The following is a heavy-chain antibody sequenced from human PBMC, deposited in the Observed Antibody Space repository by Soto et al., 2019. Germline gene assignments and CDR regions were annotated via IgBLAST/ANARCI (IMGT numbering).Heavy chain of an antibody. V-gene: IGHV4-61*01. CDR1: GGSVSSGSYY. CDR3: ARDYDFWSGYYTGRSWFDP. J-gene: IGHJ5*02. CDR2: IYYSGST. D-gene: IGHD3-3*01. Sequence: TLSLTCTVSGGSVSSGSYYWSWIRQPPGKGLEWIGYIYYSGSTNYNPSLKSRVTISVDTSKNQFSLKLSSVTAADTAVYYCARDYDFWSGYYTGRSWFDPWGQGTLVTVSS.